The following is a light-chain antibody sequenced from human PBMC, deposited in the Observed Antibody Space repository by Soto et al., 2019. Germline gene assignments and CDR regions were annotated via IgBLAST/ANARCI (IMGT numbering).Light chain of an antibody. V-gene: IGLV2-14*03. CDR1: SNDVGGYKY. Sequence: QSVLTQPASVSGSPGQSITISCTGTSNDVGGYKYVSWYQQLPGKAPKLIIYDVSNRPSGISNRFSGSKSGNTASLTISGLQAEDEDDYYCISYTTTSRYVFGTGTKVTVL. CDR3: ISYTTTSRYV. CDR2: DVS. J-gene: IGLJ1*01.